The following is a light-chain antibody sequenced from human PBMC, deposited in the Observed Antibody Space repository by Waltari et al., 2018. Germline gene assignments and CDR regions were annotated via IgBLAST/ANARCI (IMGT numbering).Light chain of an antibody. V-gene: IGLV2-11*03. CDR3: FSCAGSPWV. CDR2: DVN. J-gene: IGLJ3*02. Sequence: WLQQHPGKAPKVMVDDVNHRASCGPDRFSGARSGNSAALGIAGLQAGDETGYYCFSCAGSPWVVGGGTKLAVL.